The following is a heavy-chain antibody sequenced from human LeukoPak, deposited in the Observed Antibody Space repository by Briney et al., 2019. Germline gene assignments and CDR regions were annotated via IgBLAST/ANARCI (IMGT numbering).Heavy chain of an antibody. CDR2: ISGSGGST. CDR1: GFTSSSYA. J-gene: IGHJ4*02. CDR3: AKDWNGWFDY. V-gene: IGHV3-23*01. D-gene: IGHD3-3*01. Sequence: PGGSLRLSCVASGFTSSSYAMSWVRQAPGKGLEWVSAISGSGGSTYYADSVKGRFTISRDNSKNMPYLQMNSLRAEDTAVYYCAKDWNGWFDYWGQGTLVTVSS.